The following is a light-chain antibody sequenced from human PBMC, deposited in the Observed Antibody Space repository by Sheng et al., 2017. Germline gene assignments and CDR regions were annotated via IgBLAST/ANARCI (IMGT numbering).Light chain of an antibody. V-gene: IGKV1-33*01. CDR1: QDINNH. CDR3: QQFDSVPWT. J-gene: IGKJ1*01. Sequence: DIQMTQSPSSLFASVGDRVTIPCQASQDINNHLNWYQQKPGKAPKLLIYDASILEIGVPSRFGGSGSGTEFTLTISSLQPEDVATYYCQQFDSVPWTFGQGTKV. CDR2: DAS.